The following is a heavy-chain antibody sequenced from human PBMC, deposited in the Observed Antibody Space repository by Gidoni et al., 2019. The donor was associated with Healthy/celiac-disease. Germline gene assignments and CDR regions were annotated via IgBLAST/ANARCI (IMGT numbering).Heavy chain of an antibody. V-gene: IGHV4-39*01. CDR2: ST. Sequence: STYYNPALKSRVTISVDTSKNQFSLKLGSVTAADTAVYYCARLNTAMVYDYWGQGTLVTVSS. D-gene: IGHD5-18*01. J-gene: IGHJ4*02. CDR3: ARLNTAMVYDY.